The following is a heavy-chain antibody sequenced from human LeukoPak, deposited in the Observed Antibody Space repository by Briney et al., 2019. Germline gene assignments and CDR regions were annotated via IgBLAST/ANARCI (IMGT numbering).Heavy chain of an antibody. CDR1: GFSLTTSGVG. Sequence: FGPTLVNPTQTLTLTCTFSGFSLTTSGVGGGWIRQPPGKALEWLALIYWDDDKRYSPSLKSRLTITKDTSKNQVVLTMATMDPVDTATYYCAHRRLGFDFWGQGTLVTVSS. CDR3: AHRRLGFDF. CDR2: IYWDDDK. V-gene: IGHV2-5*02. D-gene: IGHD6-19*01. J-gene: IGHJ4*02.